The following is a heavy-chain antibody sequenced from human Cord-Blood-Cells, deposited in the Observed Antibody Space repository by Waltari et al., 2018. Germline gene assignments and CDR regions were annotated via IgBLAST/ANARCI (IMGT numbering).Heavy chain of an antibody. D-gene: IGHD2-2*01. CDR1: GFTLISSA. CDR3: ATGKPGVPAADY. V-gene: IGHV3-23*01. J-gene: IGHJ4*02. CDR2: ISVSGGST. Sequence: EVPLLASGGGLVQPGGSLRLSCAASGFTLISSAMSWVRQAPGKGLEWVSAISVSGGSTYYADSVKGRFTISRDNSKNTLYLQMNSLRAEDTAVYYCATGKPGVPAADYWGQGTLVTVSS.